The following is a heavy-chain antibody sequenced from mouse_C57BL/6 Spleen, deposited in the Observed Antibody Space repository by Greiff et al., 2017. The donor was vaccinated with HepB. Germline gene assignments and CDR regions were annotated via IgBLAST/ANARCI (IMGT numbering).Heavy chain of an antibody. CDR2: IYPGTGST. CDR1: GYTFTSYW. J-gene: IGHJ2*01. V-gene: IGHV1-55*01. CDR3: ARELGEYFDY. D-gene: IGHD4-1*01. Sequence: VQLQQSGAELVKPGASVKMSCKASGYTFTSYWIPWVKQRPGQGLEWIGDIYPGTGSTNYNEKFKSKATLTVDTSSSTAYMQLSSLTSEDSAVYYCARELGEYFDYWGQGTTLTVSS.